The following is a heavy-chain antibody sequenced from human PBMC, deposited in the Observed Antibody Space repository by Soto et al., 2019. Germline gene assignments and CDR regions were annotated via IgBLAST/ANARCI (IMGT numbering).Heavy chain of an antibody. CDR1: GFTFSSYE. V-gene: IGHV3-48*03. D-gene: IGHD3-9*01. J-gene: IGHJ3*02. CDR3: ATLRYPARFEAFDI. CDR2: ISGSGSTI. Sequence: PGWSLRLSCAASGFTFSSYEMNWVRQAPGKGLEWVSYISGSGSTIYYADSVKGRFTISRDNAKNTLYLQMNSLRAEDTAVYYCATLRYPARFEAFDIWGQGTMVT.